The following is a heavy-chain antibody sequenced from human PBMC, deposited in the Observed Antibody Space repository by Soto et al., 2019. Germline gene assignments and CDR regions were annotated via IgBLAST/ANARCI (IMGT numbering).Heavy chain of an antibody. CDR1: GFTFNGAW. CDR2: VKSKVDGGSI. Sequence: EVHLVESGGGSVEPGGSLRLSCTASGFTFNGAWMNWVRQAPGKGLEWVGRVKSKVDGGSIDYSAPVRGRFTISRDDSRGTVDLQMNSLSAEDSAMYYCSADLPDWGAYAFDYLGQGTLVTVSS. D-gene: IGHD3-16*01. V-gene: IGHV3-15*07. CDR3: SADLPDWGAYAFDY. J-gene: IGHJ4*02.